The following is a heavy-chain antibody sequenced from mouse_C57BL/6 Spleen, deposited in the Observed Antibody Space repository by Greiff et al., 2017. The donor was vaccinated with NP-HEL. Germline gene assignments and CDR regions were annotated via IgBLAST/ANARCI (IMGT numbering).Heavy chain of an antibody. CDR2: INYDGSSS. CDR3: AREATVAFDY. V-gene: IGHV5-16*01. CDR1: GFTFSDYY. J-gene: IGHJ2*01. Sequence: EVKLMESEGGLVQPGSSMKLSCTASGFTFSDYYMAWVRQVPEKGLEWVANINYDGSSSYYLDSLKSRFIISRDNAKNILYLQMSSLKSEDTATYYCAREATVAFDYWGKGTTLTVSS. D-gene: IGHD1-1*01.